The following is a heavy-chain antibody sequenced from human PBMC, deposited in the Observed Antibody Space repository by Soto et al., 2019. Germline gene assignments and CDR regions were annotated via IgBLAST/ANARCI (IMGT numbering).Heavy chain of an antibody. J-gene: IGHJ6*02. CDR1: GYTFTSYD. CDR2: MNPNSGNT. V-gene: IGHV1-8*01. Sequence: QVQLVQSGAEVKKPGASVKVSCKASGYTFTSYDINWVRQATGQVLEWMGWMNPNSGNTGNAQKFQGRVTMTRNTSISTAYMELSSLRSEDTAVYYCARTTKYYYYYYGMDVWGQGTTVTVSS. CDR3: ARTTKYYYYYYGMDV. D-gene: IGHD2-2*01.